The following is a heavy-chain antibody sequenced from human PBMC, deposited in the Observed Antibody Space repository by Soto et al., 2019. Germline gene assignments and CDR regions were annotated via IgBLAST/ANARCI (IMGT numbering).Heavy chain of an antibody. D-gene: IGHD1-20*01. J-gene: IGHJ6*02. CDR2: INPNSGGT. CDR3: ARDLGITGTQKYYYYGMDV. V-gene: IGHV1-2*04. CDR1: GYTFTGYY. Sequence: ASVKVSCKASGYTFTGYYMHWLRQAPGQGLEWMGWINPNSGGTNYAQKFQGWVTMTRDTSISTAYMELSRLRSDDTAVYYCARDLGITGTQKYYYYGMDVWGQGTTVTVSS.